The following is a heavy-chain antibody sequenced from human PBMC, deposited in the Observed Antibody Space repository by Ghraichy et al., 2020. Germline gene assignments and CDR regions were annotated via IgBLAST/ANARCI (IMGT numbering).Heavy chain of an antibody. CDR2: IKQDGSEK. CDR1: GFTFSSYW. V-gene: IGHV3-7*01. D-gene: IGHD6-13*01. CDR3: AREKRAARSHYYGMDV. Sequence: GGSLRLSCAASGFTFSSYWMSWVRQAPGKGLEWVANIKQDGSEKYYVDSVKGRFTISRDNAKNSLYLQMNSLRAEDTAVYYCAREKRAARSHYYGMDVWGQGTTVTVSS. J-gene: IGHJ6*02.